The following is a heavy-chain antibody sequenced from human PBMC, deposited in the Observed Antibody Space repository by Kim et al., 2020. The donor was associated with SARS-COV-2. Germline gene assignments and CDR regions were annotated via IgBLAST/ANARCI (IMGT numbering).Heavy chain of an antibody. Sequence: GGSLRLSCAASGFTLSSYSMKWVRHAPGKGLEWVSFITSRSEYIHYADSVKGRFTISRDNAKNSVFLQMNSLRAEDTAVYYCTREGYYSALDVWGQGTTVTVSS. CDR2: ITSRSEYI. CDR3: TREGYYSALDV. CDR1: GFTLSSYS. J-gene: IGHJ6*02. V-gene: IGHV3-21*01.